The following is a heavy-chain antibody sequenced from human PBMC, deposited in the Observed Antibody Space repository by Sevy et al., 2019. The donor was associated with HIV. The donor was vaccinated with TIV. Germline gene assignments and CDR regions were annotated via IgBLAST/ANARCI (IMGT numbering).Heavy chain of an antibody. V-gene: IGHV1-18*01. D-gene: IGHD1-1*01. CDR3: AREGTYSWNDGGVDY. Sequence: ASVKVSCKASGYTFTSYGISWVRQAPGQGLEWMGWISAYNGNTNYAQKLQGRVTMTTDTSTSTAYMELRSLRSDDTAVYYCAREGTYSWNDGGVDYWGQGTLVTVSS. J-gene: IGHJ4*02. CDR1: GYTFTSYG. CDR2: ISAYNGNT.